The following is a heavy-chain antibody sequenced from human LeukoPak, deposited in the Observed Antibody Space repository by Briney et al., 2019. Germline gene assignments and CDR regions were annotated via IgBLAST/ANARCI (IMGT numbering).Heavy chain of an antibody. D-gene: IGHD5-18*01. CDR3: ARDGYSYGFGY. CDR1: GGSLSSLC. CDR2: VYTSGGA. Sequence: SETLSLTCSVSGGSLSSLCWSWIRQSAEKGLEWIGHVYTSGGANYNPSLKNRVTISVDMSENRFSLRLSSVTAADTAIYYCARDGYSYGFGYWGQGTLVTVSS. V-gene: IGHV4-4*07. J-gene: IGHJ4*02.